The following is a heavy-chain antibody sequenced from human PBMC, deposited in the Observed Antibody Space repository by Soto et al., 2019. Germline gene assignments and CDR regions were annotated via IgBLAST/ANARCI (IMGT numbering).Heavy chain of an antibody. Sequence: LSLTCAVYGGFVSSGTYYWSWIRQPPGKGLEWIGEMSHSGGTHFNPSLKSRVTISVDTSKNQFSLKMSSVTAADTALYYCARVERGTATTVVDAFDIWGPGTMVTVS. CDR3: ARVERGTATTVVDAFDI. CDR1: GGFVSSGTYY. D-gene: IGHD1-1*01. CDR2: MSHSGGT. V-gene: IGHV4-61*01. J-gene: IGHJ3*02.